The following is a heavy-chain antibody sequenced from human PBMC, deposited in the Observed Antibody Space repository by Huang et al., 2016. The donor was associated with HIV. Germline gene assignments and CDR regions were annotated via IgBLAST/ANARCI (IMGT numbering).Heavy chain of an antibody. CDR1: GYTFTRYY. CDR2: INPSGGST. V-gene: IGHV1-46*03. J-gene: IGHJ4*02. CDR3: ARGPGGAAAGYYFDY. D-gene: IGHD6-13*01. Sequence: QVQLVQSGAEVKKAGASVKVSCKASGYTFTRYYMHWVRQAPGQGLEWMAIINPSGGSTSYAQEFQGRVTMTRETSTSTVYMELSSLRSEETAVYYCARGPGGAAAGYYFDYWGQGTLVTVSS.